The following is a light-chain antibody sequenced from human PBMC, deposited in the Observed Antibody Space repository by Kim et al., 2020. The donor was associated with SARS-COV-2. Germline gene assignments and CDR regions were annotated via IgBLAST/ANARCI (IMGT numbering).Light chain of an antibody. CDR2: DAS. CDR3: QQRNIWPRT. V-gene: IGKV3-11*01. Sequence: LSPGERATLSCSASQSVSSHVAWYQHQFGQAPRLLIYDASNRATGIPARFSGSGSGTDFTLTISSLEPEDFAVYYCQQRNIWPRTFGQGTKVEIK. J-gene: IGKJ1*01. CDR1: QSVSSH.